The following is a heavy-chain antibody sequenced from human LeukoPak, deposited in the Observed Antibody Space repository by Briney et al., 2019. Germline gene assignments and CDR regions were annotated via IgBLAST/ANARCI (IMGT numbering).Heavy chain of an antibody. CDR3: ARVGSGWSLGFDY. Sequence: SVKVSSKASGGTFISYAISWVRQAPGQGLEWMGGIIPIFGTANYAQKFQGRVTITADKSTSTAYMELSSLRSEDTAVYYCARVGSGWSLGFDYWGQGTLVTVSS. D-gene: IGHD6-19*01. V-gene: IGHV1-69*06. CDR2: IIPIFGTA. CDR1: GGTFISYA. J-gene: IGHJ4*02.